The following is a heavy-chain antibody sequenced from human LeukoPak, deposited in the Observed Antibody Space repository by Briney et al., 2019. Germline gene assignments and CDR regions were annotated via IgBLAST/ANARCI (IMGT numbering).Heavy chain of an antibody. D-gene: IGHD6-19*01. CDR1: GFTFSSYG. J-gene: IGHJ4*02. Sequence: PGGSLRLSCAASGFTFSSYGMHWVRQAPGKGLEWVAVIWYDGSNKYYADSVKGRFTISRDNSKNTLYLQMNSLRAEDTVVYYCARTTGYSSGWYGGYFDYWGQGTLVTVSS. CDR3: ARTTGYSSGWYGGYFDY. V-gene: IGHV3-33*01. CDR2: IWYDGSNK.